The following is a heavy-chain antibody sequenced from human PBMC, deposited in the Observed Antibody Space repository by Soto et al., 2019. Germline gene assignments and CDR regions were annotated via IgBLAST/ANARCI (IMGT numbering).Heavy chain of an antibody. Sequence: GGSLRLSCAASGFTFSSYAMSWVRQAPGKGLEWVSAISGSGVSSYYADSVKGRFTISRDNSKNTLYLQMNSLRAEDTDLYYCAKDQGDSSGEAFDIWGQGTMVTVSS. CDR1: GFTFSSYA. CDR2: ISGSGVSS. J-gene: IGHJ3*02. CDR3: AKDQGDSSGEAFDI. D-gene: IGHD3-22*01. V-gene: IGHV3-23*01.